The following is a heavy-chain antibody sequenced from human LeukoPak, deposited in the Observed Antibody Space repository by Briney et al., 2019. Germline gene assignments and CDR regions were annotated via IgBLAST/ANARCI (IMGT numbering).Heavy chain of an antibody. CDR2: ISGRDGRT. D-gene: IGHD3-10*01. V-gene: IGHV3-23*01. CDR1: GFSFSGYP. Sequence: GGSLRLSCAVSGFSFSGYPMSWVRQAPGKGLEWVSSISGRDGRTFYADSVRGRLTISRDLSQNTLSLQMNSLRAEDTAVYYCARGGIITSYAFEIWGQGAMVTVSS. J-gene: IGHJ3*02. CDR3: ARGGIITSYAFEI.